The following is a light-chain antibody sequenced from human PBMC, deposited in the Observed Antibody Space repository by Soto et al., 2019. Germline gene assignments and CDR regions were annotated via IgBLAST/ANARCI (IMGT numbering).Light chain of an antibody. CDR1: QDISNX. V-gene: IGKV1-33*01. J-gene: IGKJ3*01. Sequence: DLQMTQSPSSLSASVGDRVTITCQASQDISNXXXWYQQKPGKAPKLLIYDASNLETGVPSRFSGSGSGTDFTFTISSLQPEDIATYYCQQYDNLPLTFGPGTKVDIK. CDR2: DAS. CDR3: QQYDNLPLT.